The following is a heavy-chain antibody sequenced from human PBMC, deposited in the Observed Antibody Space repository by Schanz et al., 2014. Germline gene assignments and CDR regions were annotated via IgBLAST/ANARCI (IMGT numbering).Heavy chain of an antibody. CDR1: GFTFSSYW. CDR3: VRDSFFAFDY. V-gene: IGHV3-48*01. Sequence: EVQLVESGGGVVQPGRSLRLSCAASGFTFSSYWMHWVRQVPGKGLVWVSAISGSGGSTYYADSVKGRFTMSRDNAKNSVFLQMNSLRAEDTAVYYCVRDSFFAFDYWGQGTLVTVSS. D-gene: IGHD3-3*01. CDR2: ISGSGGST. J-gene: IGHJ4*02.